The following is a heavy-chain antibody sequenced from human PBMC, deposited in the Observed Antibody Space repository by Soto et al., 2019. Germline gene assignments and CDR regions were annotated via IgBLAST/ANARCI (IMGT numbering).Heavy chain of an antibody. CDR3: ARGTDFWRGYPRPSDAFDV. V-gene: IGHV1-46*01. J-gene: IGHJ3*01. CDR1: GYTFTSYY. Sequence: ASVKVSCKASGYTFTSYYMHWVRQAPGQGLEWMGIINPSGGSTTYAQKFQGRVTMTRDTSTSTVYMEMSSLRSEDTAVYYCARGTDFWRGYPRPSDAFDVWGQGTRV. D-gene: IGHD3-3*01. CDR2: INPSGGST.